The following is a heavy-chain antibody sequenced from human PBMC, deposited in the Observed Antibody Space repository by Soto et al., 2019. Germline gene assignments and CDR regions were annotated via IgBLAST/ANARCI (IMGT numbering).Heavy chain of an antibody. CDR2: IYPGDSDT. CDR3: ARQGAAAGRTYWFDP. V-gene: IGHV5-51*01. CDR1: GYSFTSYW. Sequence: PGESLKISCKGSGYSFTSYWIGWVRQMPGKGLEWMGIIYPGDSDTRYSPSFQGQVTISADKSISTAYLQWSSLKASDTAMYYCARQGAAAGRTYWFDPWGQGTLVTVSS. J-gene: IGHJ5*02. D-gene: IGHD6-13*01.